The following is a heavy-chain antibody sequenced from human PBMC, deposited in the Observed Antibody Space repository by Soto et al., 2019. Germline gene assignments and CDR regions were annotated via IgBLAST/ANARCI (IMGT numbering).Heavy chain of an antibody. J-gene: IGHJ6*02. Sequence: SVKVSCKASRVAFSKFIVTWVRQAPGVGLEWVGGIIPVFGTANYAQKFQGRVTITADESTSTSYMEVNNLRSEGTAVYYCAKVRYSSPMGYYYGMDVWGQGTTVTVSS. CDR1: RVAFSKFI. CDR3: AKVRYSSPMGYYYGMDV. D-gene: IGHD2-2*01. CDR2: IIPVFGTA. V-gene: IGHV1-69*13.